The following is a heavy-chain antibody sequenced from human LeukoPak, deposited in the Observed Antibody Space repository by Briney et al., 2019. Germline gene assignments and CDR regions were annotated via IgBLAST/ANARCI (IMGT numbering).Heavy chain of an antibody. J-gene: IGHJ3*02. Sequence: SETLSLTCAVYGGSFSGYYWSWIRQPPGKGLEWIGEINHSGSTNYNPSLKSRVTISVDTSKNQFSLKLSSVTAADTAVYYCARVRGDGYNPFLHALDIWGQGTMVTVSS. CDR3: ARVRGDGYNPFLHALDI. CDR2: INHSGST. D-gene: IGHD5-24*01. CDR1: GGSFSGYY. V-gene: IGHV4-34*01.